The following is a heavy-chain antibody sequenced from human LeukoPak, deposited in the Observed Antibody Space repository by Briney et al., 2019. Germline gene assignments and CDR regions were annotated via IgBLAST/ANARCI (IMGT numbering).Heavy chain of an antibody. V-gene: IGHV3-23*01. D-gene: IGHD4-17*01. J-gene: IGHJ3*02. CDR3: ARVIDYGALDACDI. CDR2: ISGSAVST. CDR1: GFSFHSYA. Sequence: GGSLRLSCVASGFSFHSYAMTWVRQAPGKGLEWVSGISGSAVSTHYADSVKGRFTISRDKSKSTLYAQMNSLRAEDTAVYFCARVIDYGALDACDIWGQGTMVTVSS.